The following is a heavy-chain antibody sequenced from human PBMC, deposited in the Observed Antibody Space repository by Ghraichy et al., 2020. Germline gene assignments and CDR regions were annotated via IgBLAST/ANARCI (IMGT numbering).Heavy chain of an antibody. CDR3: SRGGGAGTPVLYHMDV. D-gene: IGHD6-19*01. CDR2: ISSSTRYT. V-gene: IGHV3-21*01. J-gene: IGHJ6*02. CDR1: GLMFRPNT. Sequence: GSLRLSCVASGLMFRPNTMNWVRQAPGKGLEWVSSISSSTRYTYYAESVRGRFTMSRDNAQNALFLQMNSLRAEDTAVYYCSRGGGAGTPVLYHMDVWGLGTTVTVSS.